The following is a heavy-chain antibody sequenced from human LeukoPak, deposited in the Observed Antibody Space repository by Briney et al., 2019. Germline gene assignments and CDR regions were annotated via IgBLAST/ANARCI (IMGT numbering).Heavy chain of an antibody. V-gene: IGHV1-2*02. J-gene: IGHJ3*02. Sequence: ASVKVSCKASGYTFTGYYMHWVRQAPGQGLEWMGWINPNSGGTNYAQKFQGRVTMTRDTSISTAYMELSRLRSDDTAVYYCARHDSSGYDAFDILGQGTMVTVSS. D-gene: IGHD3-22*01. CDR1: GYTFTGYY. CDR2: INPNSGGT. CDR3: ARHDSSGYDAFDI.